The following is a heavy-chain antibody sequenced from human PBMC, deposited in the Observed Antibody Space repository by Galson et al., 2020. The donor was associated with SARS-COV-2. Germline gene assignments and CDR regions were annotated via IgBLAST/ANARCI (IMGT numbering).Heavy chain of an antibody. V-gene: IGHV3-48*03. Sequence: GESLKISCAASGFSFSSYEMNWVRQAPGKGLEWVSYISSSGGPIYYADSVKGRFTISRENAKNSLYLHMNSLRAEDTATYYCTRDLTADIFYYGMDVWGQGTTVTVSS. D-gene: IGHD3-9*01. J-gene: IGHJ6*02. CDR2: ISSSGGPI. CDR1: GFSFSSYE. CDR3: TRDLTADIFYYGMDV.